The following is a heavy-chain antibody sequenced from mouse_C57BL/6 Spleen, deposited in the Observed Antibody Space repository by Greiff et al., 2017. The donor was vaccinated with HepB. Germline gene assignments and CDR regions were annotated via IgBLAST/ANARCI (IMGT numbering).Heavy chain of an antibody. CDR1: GFTFSDYG. J-gene: IGHJ4*01. V-gene: IGHV5-17*01. CDR3: ARSYVDYAMDY. D-gene: IGHD1-1*01. Sequence: EVQVVESGGGLVKPGGSLKLSCAASGFTFSDYGMHWVRQAPEKGLEWVAYISSGSSTNYYADTVKGRFTISRDNAKNTLFLQMTSLRSEDTAMYYCARSYVDYAMDYWGQGTSVTVSS. CDR2: ISSGSSTN.